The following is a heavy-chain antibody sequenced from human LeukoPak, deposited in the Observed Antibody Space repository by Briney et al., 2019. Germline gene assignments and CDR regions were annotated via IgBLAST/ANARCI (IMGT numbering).Heavy chain of an antibody. V-gene: IGHV3-23*01. Sequence: GGSLRLSCAASGFTFSSYWMSWVRQAPGKGLEWVSAISGSGGGTYFADSVKGRFTISRDNSKNTLFLQTDSLRADDTAVYYCAKHSSSWHYFDYWGQGTLVTVSS. J-gene: IGHJ4*02. D-gene: IGHD6-13*01. CDR3: AKHSSSWHYFDY. CDR1: GFTFSSYW. CDR2: ISGSGGGT.